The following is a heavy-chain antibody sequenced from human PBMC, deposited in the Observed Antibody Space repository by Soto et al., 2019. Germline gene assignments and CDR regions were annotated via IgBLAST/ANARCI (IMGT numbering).Heavy chain of an antibody. CDR2: INSDGSST. CDR1: GFTFSSYW. V-gene: IGHV3-74*01. J-gene: IGHJ6*02. Sequence: GGSLRLSCAASGFTFSSYWMHWVRQAPGKGLVWVSRINSDGSSTSYADSVKGRFTISRDNAKNTLYLQMNSLRAEDTAVYYCARVVEQLAQRYYYYYCMDVWGQGTTVTVSS. D-gene: IGHD6-6*01. CDR3: ARVVEQLAQRYYYYYCMDV.